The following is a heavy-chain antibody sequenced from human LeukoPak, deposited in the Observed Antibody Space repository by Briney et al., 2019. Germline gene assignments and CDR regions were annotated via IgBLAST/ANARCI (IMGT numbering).Heavy chain of an antibody. CDR1: GYTFTSYY. Sequence: GASVKVSCKASGYTFTSYYMHWVRQAPGQGLEWMGIINPSGGSTSYAQKFQGRVTMTRDMSTSTVYMELSSLRSEDTAVYYCARDYSSSSWHYYYYYMDVWGKGTTVTVSS. CDR2: INPSGGST. CDR3: ARDYSSSSWHYYYYYMDV. J-gene: IGHJ6*03. D-gene: IGHD6-13*01. V-gene: IGHV1-46*01.